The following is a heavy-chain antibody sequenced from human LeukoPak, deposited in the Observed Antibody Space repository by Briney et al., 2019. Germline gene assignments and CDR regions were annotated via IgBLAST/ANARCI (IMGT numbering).Heavy chain of an antibody. CDR1: GYTFTSYY. CDR2: INPSGGST. V-gene: IGHV1-46*01. CDR3: ARDRAGGMDV. Sequence: ASVKVSCKAPGYTFTSYYMHWVRQAPGQGLEWMGIINPSGGSTSYAQKLQGRVTMTTDTSTSTAYMELRSLRSDDTAVYYCARDRAGGMDVWGQGTTVTVSS. J-gene: IGHJ6*02. D-gene: IGHD3-10*01.